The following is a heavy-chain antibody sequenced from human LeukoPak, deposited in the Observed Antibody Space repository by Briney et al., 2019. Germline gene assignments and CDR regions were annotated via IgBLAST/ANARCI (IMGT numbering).Heavy chain of an antibody. J-gene: IGHJ4*02. D-gene: IGHD3-3*01. CDR1: GFTFSSYA. CDR2: ISESGGSA. Sequence: GGSQRLSCAASGFTFSSYAMSWVRQAPGKGLEWVSGISESGGSAYYADSVKGRFTISRDNSKNTLYLQMNSLRAEDTAVYYCAKVLEWSGDSVVYWGQGTLVTVSS. V-gene: IGHV3-23*01. CDR3: AKVLEWSGDSVVY.